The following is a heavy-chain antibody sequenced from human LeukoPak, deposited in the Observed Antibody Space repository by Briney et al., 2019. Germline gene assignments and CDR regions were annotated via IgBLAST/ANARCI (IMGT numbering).Heavy chain of an antibody. J-gene: IGHJ4*02. CDR2: ISSSSSTI. CDR1: GFTFSSYI. CDR3: AKRIATAGKHYFDN. Sequence: PGGSLRLSCAASGFTFSSYIMNWVRQAPGKGLEWVSYISSSSSTIHYADSVKGRFTISRDNAKNSLYLQMNSLRAEDTAVYYCAKRIATAGKHYFDNWGQGTLVTVSS. V-gene: IGHV3-48*01. D-gene: IGHD6-13*01.